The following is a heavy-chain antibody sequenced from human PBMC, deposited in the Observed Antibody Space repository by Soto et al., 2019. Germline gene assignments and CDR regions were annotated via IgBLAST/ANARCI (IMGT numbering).Heavy chain of an antibody. Sequence: QVQLVQSGAEVKKPGSSVKVSRKASGGTFSSYAISWVRQAPGQGLEWMGGIIPISGTANYAQKFQGRVTITADESTSTDYMELSLRSEDTAVYYCARSQGSSTSLEIYYYYYYGMDVWGQGTTVTVSS. CDR1: GGTFSSYA. CDR2: IIPISGTA. J-gene: IGHJ6*02. V-gene: IGHV1-69*01. D-gene: IGHD2-2*01. CDR3: ARSQGSSTSLEIYYYYYYGMDV.